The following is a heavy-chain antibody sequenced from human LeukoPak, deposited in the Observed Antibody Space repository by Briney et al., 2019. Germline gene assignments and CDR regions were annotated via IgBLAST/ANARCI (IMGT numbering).Heavy chain of an antibody. CDR2: VYTSGST. Sequence: SETLSLPCTVSGGSISSYFWTWIRQPAGKGLEWIGRVYTSGSTDYNPSLKSRVTMSVDTSKNQFSLKLSSVTAADTAVYYCARESKTYDGSGYYHDFWGQGTLVTVSS. CDR3: ARESKTYDGSGYYHDF. CDR1: GGSISSYF. D-gene: IGHD3-22*01. V-gene: IGHV4-4*07. J-gene: IGHJ4*02.